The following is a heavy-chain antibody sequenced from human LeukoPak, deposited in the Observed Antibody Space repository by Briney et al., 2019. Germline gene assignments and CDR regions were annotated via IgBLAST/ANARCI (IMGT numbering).Heavy chain of an antibody. D-gene: IGHD2-8*01. J-gene: IGHJ4*02. CDR3: ARVYCTNGVCYTLGDYFDY. CDR1: GYSFTTYW. V-gene: IGHV5-51*01. Sequence: GESLKISCKGSGYSFTTYWIGWVRQMPGKGLEWMGVIYPNDSHVKYSPPFEGQVTMSADKAITTAYLPWTSLRASDTAMYYCARVYCTNGVCYTLGDYFDYWGQGTLVTVSS. CDR2: IYPNDSHV.